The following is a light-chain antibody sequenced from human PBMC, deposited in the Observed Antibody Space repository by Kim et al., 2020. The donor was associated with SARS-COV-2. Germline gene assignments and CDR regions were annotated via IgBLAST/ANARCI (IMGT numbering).Light chain of an antibody. CDR2: DAS. CDR3: QQRDTWLT. V-gene: IGKV3-11*01. Sequence: SLSPRERPPPSRRARESLICCLAWYQQKPGQAPRLLIYDASNRATGIPARFSGSGSGTDFTLTISSLEPEDSAIYYCQQRDTWLTFGGGTKVDIK. CDR1: ESLICC. J-gene: IGKJ4*01.